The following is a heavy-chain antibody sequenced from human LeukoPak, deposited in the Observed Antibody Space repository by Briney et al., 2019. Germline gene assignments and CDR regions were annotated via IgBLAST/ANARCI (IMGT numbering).Heavy chain of an antibody. V-gene: IGHV1-69*05. CDR3: ATNLGVAGPTSSGY. CDR1: GGTFSSYA. Sequence: SVKVSCKASGGTFSSYAISWVRQAPGQGLEWMGGIIPIFGTANYAQKFQGRVTITTDESTSTAYMELSSLRSEDTAVYYCATNLGVAGPTSSGYWGQGTLVTVSS. J-gene: IGHJ4*02. D-gene: IGHD6-19*01. CDR2: IIPIFGTA.